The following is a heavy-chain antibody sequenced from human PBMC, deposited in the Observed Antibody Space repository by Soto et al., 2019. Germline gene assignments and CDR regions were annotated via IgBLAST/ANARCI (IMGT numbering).Heavy chain of an antibody. J-gene: IGHJ4*02. CDR2: ISYDGSNK. Sequence: HPGGSLRLSCAASGFTFSSYGMHWVRQAPGKGLEWVAVISYDGSNKYYADSVKGRFTISRDNSKDTLYLQMNSLRAEDTAVYYCAKFVTQGSSPPDYWGQGTLVTVSS. CDR1: GFTFSSYG. D-gene: IGHD3-16*01. V-gene: IGHV3-30*18. CDR3: AKFVTQGSSPPDY.